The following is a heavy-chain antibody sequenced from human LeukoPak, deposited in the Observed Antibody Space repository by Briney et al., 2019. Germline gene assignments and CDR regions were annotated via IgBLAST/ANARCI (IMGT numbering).Heavy chain of an antibody. D-gene: IGHD4-11*01. CDR3: ARGGHYSTLDY. Sequence: PSETLSLTCSVSGGSIRNYYWTWIRQPPGKGLEWIGHVSNSGSTKYNPSLKSRVTISIDTSKKHFSLKLSSVTAADTAVYYCARGGHYSTLDYWGQGTLVTVSS. V-gene: IGHV4-59*01. CDR1: GGSIRNYY. CDR2: VSNSGST. J-gene: IGHJ4*02.